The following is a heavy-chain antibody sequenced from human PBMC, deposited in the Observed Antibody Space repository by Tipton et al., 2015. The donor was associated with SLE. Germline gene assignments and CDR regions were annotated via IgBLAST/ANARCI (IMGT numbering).Heavy chain of an antibody. CDR2: IKEDGSEK. CDR3: ARDEYSSGWYGGLWDY. V-gene: IGHV3-7*01. D-gene: IGHD6-19*01. J-gene: IGHJ4*02. CDR1: GFTFSNYW. Sequence: SLRLSCAASGFTFSNYWMTWVRQAPGKGLEWVANIKEDGSEKSYVDSVKGRFTISRDNAKNSLYLQMNSLRAEDTAVYYCARDEYSSGWYGGLWDYWGQGTLVTVSS.